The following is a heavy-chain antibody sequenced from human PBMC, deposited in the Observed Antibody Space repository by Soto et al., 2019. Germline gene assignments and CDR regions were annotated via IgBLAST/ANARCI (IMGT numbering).Heavy chain of an antibody. CDR2: ISAYNGNT. CDR1: GYTFTSYG. J-gene: IGHJ3*02. V-gene: IGHV1-18*01. CDR3: ARDRHRDTMIREVMGDFDI. Sequence: ASVKVSCKASGYTFTSYGISWVRQAPGQGLEWMGWISAYNGNTNYAQKLQGRVTMTTDTSTSTAYMELRSLRSDDTAVYYCARDRHRDTMIREVMGDFDIWGQGTMVTVSS. D-gene: IGHD3-22*01.